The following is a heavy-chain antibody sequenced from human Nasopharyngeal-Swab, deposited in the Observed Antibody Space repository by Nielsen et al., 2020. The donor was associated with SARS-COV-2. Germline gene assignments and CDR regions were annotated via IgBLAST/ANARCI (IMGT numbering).Heavy chain of an antibody. Sequence: GESLKIFCAASGFTFSSYDMHWVRQATGKGLEWVSAIGTAGDTYYPGSVKGRFTISRENAKNSLYLQMNSLRAGDTAVYYCARARIAAAGYYFDYWGQGTLVTVSS. CDR1: GFTFSSYD. V-gene: IGHV3-13*01. CDR3: ARARIAAAGYYFDY. J-gene: IGHJ4*02. D-gene: IGHD6-13*01. CDR2: IGTAGDT.